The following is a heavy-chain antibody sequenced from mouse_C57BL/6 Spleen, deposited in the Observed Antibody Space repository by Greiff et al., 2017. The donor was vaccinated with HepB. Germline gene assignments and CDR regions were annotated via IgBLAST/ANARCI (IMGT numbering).Heavy chain of an antibody. Sequence: QVQLQQSGPELVKPGASVKISCKASGYTFTDYSINWVKQRPAQGLEWIGCIYPGSGNTKYNEKFKGKATLTVDASSSTAYRQLSRLTSEDSAVYVCARAGYYYGRSHYYFEYWGKGTLVTVSA. V-gene: IGHV1-84*01. CDR2: IYPGSGNT. J-gene: IGHJ3*01. CDR1: GYTFTDYS. CDR3: ARAGYYYGRSHYYFEY. D-gene: IGHD1-1*01.